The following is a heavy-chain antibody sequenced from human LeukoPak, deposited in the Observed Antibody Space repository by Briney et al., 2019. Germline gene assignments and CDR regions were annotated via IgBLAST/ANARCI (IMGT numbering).Heavy chain of an antibody. CDR3: ASTYLYSGYEHTDY. CDR2: IYTSGST. D-gene: IGHD5-12*01. Sequence: SETLSLTCTVSGGSIGSYWSWIRQPAGKGLEWIGRIYTSGSTNYNPSLKSRVTMSVDTSKNQFSLKLSSVTAADTAVYYCASTYLYSGYEHTDYWGQGTLVTVSS. J-gene: IGHJ4*02. V-gene: IGHV4-4*07. CDR1: GGSIGSY.